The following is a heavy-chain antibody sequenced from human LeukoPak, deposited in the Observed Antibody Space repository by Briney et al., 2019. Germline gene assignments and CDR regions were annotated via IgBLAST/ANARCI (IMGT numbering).Heavy chain of an antibody. CDR2: IYYSGST. J-gene: IGHJ6*03. V-gene: IGHV4-39*01. Sequence: SETLSLTCTVSGGSISSSSYYWGWIRQPPGKGLEWIGSIYYSGSTYYNPSLKSRVTISVDTSKNQFSLKLSSVTAADTAVYYCARQSTRYYYMDLWGKGTTVTVSS. CDR1: GGSISSSSYY. CDR3: ARQSTRYYYMDL.